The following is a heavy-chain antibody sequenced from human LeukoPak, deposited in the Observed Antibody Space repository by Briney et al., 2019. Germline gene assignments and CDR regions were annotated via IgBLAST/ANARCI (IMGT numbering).Heavy chain of an antibody. Sequence: ETLSLTCTVSGGSISSYYWSWIRQPPGKGLEWASLISGDGVSTFYADSVKGRFSISRDNSKNSLYLEMNSLRTEDAAMYYCAKESGKFDYWGQGTLVAVSS. CDR2: ISGDGVST. CDR3: AKESGKFDY. V-gene: IGHV3-43*02. CDR1: GGSISSYY. J-gene: IGHJ4*02.